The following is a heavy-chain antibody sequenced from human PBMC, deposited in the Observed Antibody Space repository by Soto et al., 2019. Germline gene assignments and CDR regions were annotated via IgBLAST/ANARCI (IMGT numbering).Heavy chain of an antibody. D-gene: IGHD2-2*01. Sequence: EVQLVESGGGLVKPGGSLRLSCAASGFTFSSYSMNWVRQAPGKGLEWVSSISSSSSYIYYADSVKGRFTISRDNAKNSLYLQMNSLRAEDTAVYYCARDLDIERPAATDAFDIWGQGTMVTVSS. CDR1: GFTFSSYS. V-gene: IGHV3-21*01. CDR3: ARDLDIERPAATDAFDI. J-gene: IGHJ3*02. CDR2: ISSSSSYI.